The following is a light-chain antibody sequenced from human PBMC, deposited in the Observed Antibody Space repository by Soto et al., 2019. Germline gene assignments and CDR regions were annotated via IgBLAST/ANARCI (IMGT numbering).Light chain of an antibody. CDR3: SSFTSSMTNV. V-gene: IGLV2-14*01. Sequence: QSVLAQPASVSGSPGQSITISCTGTSSDVGGYNSVSWYQQHPGKAPKLILYDVTDRPSGVSYRFSSSKSGNTASLTISGLQAADEADYFCSSFTSSMTNVFGSGTKV. CDR2: DVT. J-gene: IGLJ1*01. CDR1: SSDVGGYNS.